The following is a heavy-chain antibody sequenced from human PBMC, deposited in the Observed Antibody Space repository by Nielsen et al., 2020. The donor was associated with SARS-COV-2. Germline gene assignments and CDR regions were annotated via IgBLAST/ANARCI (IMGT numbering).Heavy chain of an antibody. J-gene: IGHJ4*02. CDR3: ARYEAAAESFDY. CDR2: INPSGGST. Sequence: ASVKVSCKASGYTFTSYYMHWVRQAPGQGLEWMGIINPSGGSTSYAQKFQGRLTLTTDRSTSTAYMELRSLTSDDTAVYYCARYEAAAESFDYWGQGTLVTVSS. CDR1: GYTFTSYY. V-gene: IGHV1-46*01. D-gene: IGHD6-13*01.